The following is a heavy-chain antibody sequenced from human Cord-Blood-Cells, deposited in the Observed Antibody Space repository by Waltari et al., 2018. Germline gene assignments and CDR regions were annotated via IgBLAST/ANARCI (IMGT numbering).Heavy chain of an antibody. CDR1: GFTFSSYW. J-gene: IGHJ3*02. Sequence: EVQLVESGGGLVQPGGSLRLSCAASGFTFSSYWMSWVRQAPGKGLGGVANIKQDGSGKCYVDAWKGRFTISRDNAKNSLYLQMNSLRAEDTAVYYCARDYSQLGDAFDIWGQGTMVTVSS. V-gene: IGHV3-7*01. D-gene: IGHD6-13*01. CDR3: ARDYSQLGDAFDI. CDR2: IKQDGSGK.